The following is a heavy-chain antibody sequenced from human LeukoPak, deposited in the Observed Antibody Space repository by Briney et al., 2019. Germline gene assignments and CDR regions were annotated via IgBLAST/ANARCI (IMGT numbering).Heavy chain of an antibody. CDR3: ARGRHGAYYGSGSYVFDY. CDR1: GGSFSGYY. Sequence: PSETLSLTCAVYGGSFSGYYWSWIRQPPGKGLEWIGEINHSGSTNYNPSLKSRVTISVDTSKNQFSLKLSSVTAADTAVYYCARGRHGAYYGSGSYVFDYWGQGTLVTVSS. CDR2: INHSGST. J-gene: IGHJ4*02. D-gene: IGHD3-10*01. V-gene: IGHV4-34*01.